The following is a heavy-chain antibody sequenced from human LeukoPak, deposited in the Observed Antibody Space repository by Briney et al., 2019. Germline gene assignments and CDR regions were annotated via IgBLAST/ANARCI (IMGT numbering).Heavy chain of an antibody. D-gene: IGHD3-10*01. J-gene: IGHJ1*01. CDR2: INPNSGGT. CDR3: ARAPITMVRGVRILYLQH. CDR1: GYTFTGYY. Sequence: GASVKVSCKASGYTFTGYYMHWVRQAPGQGLEWMGWINPNSGGTNYAQKFQGRVTMTRDTSISTAYMELSRLRSDDTAVYYCARAPITMVRGVRILYLQHWGQGTLVTVSS. V-gene: IGHV1-2*02.